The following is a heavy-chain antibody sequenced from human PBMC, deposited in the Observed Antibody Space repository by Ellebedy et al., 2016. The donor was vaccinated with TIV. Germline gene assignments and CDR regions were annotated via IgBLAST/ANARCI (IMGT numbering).Heavy chain of an antibody. D-gene: IGHD2/OR15-2a*01. CDR2: INPSGGST. J-gene: IGHJ4*02. Sequence: AASVKVSCKASGYTLTRYYMHWVRQAPGQGLEWMGIINPSGGSTAYTQKFQGRVTMTGDTATNTFYMELSSLTSEDTAVYYCARWDTLLRGSDYWGQGTLVTVSS. CDR1: GYTLTRYY. CDR3: ARWDTLLRGSDY. V-gene: IGHV1-46*01.